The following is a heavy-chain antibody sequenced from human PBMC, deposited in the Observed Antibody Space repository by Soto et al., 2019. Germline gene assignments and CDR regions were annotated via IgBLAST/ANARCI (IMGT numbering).Heavy chain of an antibody. V-gene: IGHV1-18*01. J-gene: IGHJ6*02. CDR3: ARFIMVGSWFDPNYYHGMEV. CDR1: GYTFSNYG. D-gene: IGHD2-15*01. Sequence: QVQLVQSGAEVKKPGASVTVSCKPSGYTFSNYGINWVRQAPGQGLEWMGWISGYNGNTNYAQTVQGRVTMTTDTSTGTVYMELRSLKSDDTAIYYCARFIMVGSWFDPNYYHGMEVWGQGTTVTVSS. CDR2: ISGYNGNT.